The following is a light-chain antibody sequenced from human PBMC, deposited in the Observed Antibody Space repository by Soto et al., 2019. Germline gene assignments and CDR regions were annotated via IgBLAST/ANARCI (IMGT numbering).Light chain of an antibody. CDR2: AAS. Sequence: DIQMTQSPSSLSASVGDRVTITCRASQSISSYLNWYQQKPGKAPKLLIYAASSLQSGVPSRFSGSGSGTDFTLTISSLQPEDFASYYCQLSYSTPWMFGQGTKVEIK. CDR1: QSISSY. J-gene: IGKJ1*01. CDR3: QLSYSTPWM. V-gene: IGKV1-39*01.